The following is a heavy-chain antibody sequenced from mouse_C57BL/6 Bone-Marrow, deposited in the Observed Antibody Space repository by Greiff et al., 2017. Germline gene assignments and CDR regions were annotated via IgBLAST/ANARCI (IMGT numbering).Heavy chain of an antibody. D-gene: IGHD2-2*01. Sequence: VQLQESGAELARPGASVKLSCKASGYTFTSYGICWVKQRTGQGLEWIGEIYPRSGNTYYNEKFKGQATLTADKSSSTAYMELRSLTSEDSAVYFCANLWLRRRRCAYWGQGTLVTVSA. V-gene: IGHV1-81*01. CDR3: ANLWLRRRRCAY. CDR2: IYPRSGNT. J-gene: IGHJ3*01. CDR1: GYTFTSYG.